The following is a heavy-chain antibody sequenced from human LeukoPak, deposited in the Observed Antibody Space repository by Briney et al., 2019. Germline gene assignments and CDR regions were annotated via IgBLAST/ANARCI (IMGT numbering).Heavy chain of an antibody. D-gene: IGHD6-19*01. CDR1: GFTFSSYE. CDR3: ARITSSGWSFDY. CDR2: ISSSGSTI. Sequence: PGGSLRLSCAASGFTFSSYEMNWVRQAPGKGLEWVSYISSSGSTIYYADSVKGRFTISRDNAKNSLYLQMNSLRAEDTAVYYCARITSSGWSFDYWGQGTLVTVSS. J-gene: IGHJ4*02. V-gene: IGHV3-48*03.